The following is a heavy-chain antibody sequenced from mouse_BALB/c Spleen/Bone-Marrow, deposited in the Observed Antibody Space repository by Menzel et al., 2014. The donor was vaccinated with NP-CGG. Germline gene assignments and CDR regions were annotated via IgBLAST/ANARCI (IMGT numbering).Heavy chain of an antibody. CDR2: INPESSTV. CDR3: TRLTYYGLSDY. J-gene: IGHJ2*01. V-gene: IGHV4-1*02. Sequence: EVKLMESGGGLAQPGGSLKLSCTASGFDFSRCWMSWVRQAPGKGLQWIGEINPESSTVNYTPSLKDKFIISRDNAKNALYLQVSKVRSEDTALYYCTRLTYYGLSDYWGQGTTLTVSS. CDR1: GFDFSRCW. D-gene: IGHD1-2*01.